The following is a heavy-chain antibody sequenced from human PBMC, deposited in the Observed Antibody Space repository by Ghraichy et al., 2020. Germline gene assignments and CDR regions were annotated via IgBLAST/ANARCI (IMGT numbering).Heavy chain of an antibody. Sequence: ASVKVSCKASGYTFTSYDINWVRQATGQGLEWMGWMNPNSGNTGYAQKFQGRVTITRNTSISTAYMELSSLRSEDTAVYYCARTPSMRGPLANYYYYGMDVWGQGTTVTVSS. D-gene: IGHD2/OR15-2a*01. V-gene: IGHV1-8*03. CDR2: MNPNSGNT. J-gene: IGHJ6*02. CDR3: ARTPSMRGPLANYYYYGMDV. CDR1: GYTFTSYD.